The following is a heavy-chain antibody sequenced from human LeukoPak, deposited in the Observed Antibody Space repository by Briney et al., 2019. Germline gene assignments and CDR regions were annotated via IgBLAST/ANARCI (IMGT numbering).Heavy chain of an antibody. V-gene: IGHV4-59*01. Sequence: IPSETLSLTCTVSGGSISSYYWSWIRQPPGKGLEWIGYIYYSGSTNYNPSLKSRVTISVDTSKNQFSLKLSSVTAADTAVYYCARRIGAPAAYFDYWGQGTLVTVSS. CDR2: IYYSGST. CDR3: ARRIGAPAAYFDY. J-gene: IGHJ4*02. D-gene: IGHD2-2*01. CDR1: GGSISSYY.